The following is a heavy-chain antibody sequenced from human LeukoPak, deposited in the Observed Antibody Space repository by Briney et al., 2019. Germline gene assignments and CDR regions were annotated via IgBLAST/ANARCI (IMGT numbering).Heavy chain of an antibody. D-gene: IGHD6-13*01. CDR3: ARVVSSSWTGYYYGMDV. CDR2: INTDGSRT. J-gene: IGHJ6*02. V-gene: IGHV3-74*01. CDR1: GFIFSNYW. Sequence: PGGSLRLSCAGSGFIFSNYWMHWVRQAPGKGLVWVSRINTDGSRTSYADSLKGRFTISRDNAKNTLYLQMNSLRAEDTAVYYCARVVSSSWTGYYYGMDVWGQGTTVTVSS.